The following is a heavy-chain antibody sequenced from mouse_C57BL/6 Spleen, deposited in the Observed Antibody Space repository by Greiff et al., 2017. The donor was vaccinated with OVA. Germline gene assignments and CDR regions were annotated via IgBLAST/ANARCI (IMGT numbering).Heavy chain of an antibody. J-gene: IGHJ4*01. CDR3: ARENYGYHYAMDY. V-gene: IGHV1-82*01. CDR2: IYPGDGDT. D-gene: IGHD2-2*01. Sequence: VQLQQSGPELVKPGASVKISCKASGYAFSSSWMNWVKQRPGKGLEWIGRIYPGDGDTNYNGKFKGKATLTADKSSSTAYMQLSSLTSEDSAVYFCARENYGYHYAMDYWGQGTSVTVSS. CDR1: GYAFSSSW.